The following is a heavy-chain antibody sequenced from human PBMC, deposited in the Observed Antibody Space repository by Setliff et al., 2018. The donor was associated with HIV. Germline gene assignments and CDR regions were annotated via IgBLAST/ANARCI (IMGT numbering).Heavy chain of an antibody. CDR2: VFYSGIA. V-gene: IGHV4-59*01. J-gene: IGHJ4*02. D-gene: IGHD3-22*01. CDR3: VRADYDSTGYYFDL. CDR1: GGSISSDY. Sequence: SETLSLTCSVSGGSISSDYWSWIRQPPGKGLEWIGYVFYSGIANYNSSLKSRVSISVDTSKNQFSLRLTSVTTADTAVYYCVRADYDSTGYYFDLWGRGSLVTVSS.